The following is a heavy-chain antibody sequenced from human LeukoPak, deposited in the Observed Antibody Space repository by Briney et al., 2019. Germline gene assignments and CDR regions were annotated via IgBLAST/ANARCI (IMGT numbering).Heavy chain of an antibody. CDR1: GFTFSTYA. D-gene: IGHD3-9*01. Sequence: PGRSLRLSCAASGFTFSTYAMHWVRQAPGKGLEWVAVISYDESNKYYADSAKGRFTISRDNAKNSLYLQMNSLRAEDTAVYYCAREDYDILTGYYCGMDVWGQGTTVTVSS. J-gene: IGHJ6*02. V-gene: IGHV3-30*07. CDR3: AREDYDILTGYYCGMDV. CDR2: ISYDESNK.